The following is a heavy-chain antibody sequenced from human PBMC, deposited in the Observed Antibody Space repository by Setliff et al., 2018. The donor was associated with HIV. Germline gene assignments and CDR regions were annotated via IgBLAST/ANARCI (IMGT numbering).Heavy chain of an antibody. D-gene: IGHD6-19*01. CDR1: GYTFINYW. CDR3: ARNGGSGWYVADY. J-gene: IGHJ4*02. V-gene: IGHV5-10-1*01. CDR2: IDPTDSHT. Sequence: GESLKISCQTSGYTFINYWITWVRQVPGTGLEWLGRIDPTDSHTDYGPSFQGHVTISADKSISTAYLQWSSLKASDTAMYYCARNGGSGWYVADYWGQGTLVTVSS.